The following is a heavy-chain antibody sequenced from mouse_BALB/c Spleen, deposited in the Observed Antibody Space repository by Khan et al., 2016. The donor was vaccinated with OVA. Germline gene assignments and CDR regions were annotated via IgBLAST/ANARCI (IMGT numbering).Heavy chain of an antibody. J-gene: IGHJ2*01. CDR2: MNTYTGEP. CDR3: VRCHGAY. V-gene: IGHV9-3-1*01. Sequence: QIQLVQSGPELKKPGETVKISCKAFGYTFKDYVMNWVKQSPGEGLKWMGWMNTYTGEPTYADDFEGRVAFSLETSASTAYLQFSSLKDEDTATYYCVRCHGAYWGQGTALTVSS. CDR1: GYTFKDYV. D-gene: IGHD6-1*01.